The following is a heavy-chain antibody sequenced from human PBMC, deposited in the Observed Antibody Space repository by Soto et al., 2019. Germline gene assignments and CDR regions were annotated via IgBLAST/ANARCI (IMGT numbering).Heavy chain of an antibody. CDR1: GFTFSNAW. CDR2: IKSKTDGGTT. V-gene: IGHV3-15*05. J-gene: IGHJ4*02. CDR3: TTDTSGGSCYSFVPRCFIDY. Sequence: GGSLRLSCAASGFTFSNAWMSWVRQAPGKGLEWVGRIKSKTDGGTTDYAAPVKGRFTISRDDSKNTLYLQMNSLKTEDTAVYYCTTDTSGGSCYSFVPRCFIDYWGQGTLVTVSS. D-gene: IGHD2-15*01.